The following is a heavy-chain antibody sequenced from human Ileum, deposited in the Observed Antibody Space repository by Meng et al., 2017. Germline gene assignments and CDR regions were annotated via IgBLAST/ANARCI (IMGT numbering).Heavy chain of an antibody. CDR1: GFTVSCKY. J-gene: IGHJ4*02. Sequence: VPWLGTGGGLIQPGGSLSLSCAASGFTVSCKYMSWVRQSPGKGLEWVAVTYFGAGTYYADSVRGRFTLSRDDSKDTVHLQMNSLRVDDTAVYYCARVSGSPLLWFWGQGTLVTVSS. CDR3: ARVSGSPLLWF. CDR2: TYFGAGT. D-gene: IGHD3-10*01. V-gene: IGHV3-53*02.